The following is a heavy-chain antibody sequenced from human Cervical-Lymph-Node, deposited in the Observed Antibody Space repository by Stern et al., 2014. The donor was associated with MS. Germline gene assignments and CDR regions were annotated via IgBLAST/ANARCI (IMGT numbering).Heavy chain of an antibody. CDR1: GFTFSSYG. CDR2: ISYDGSNK. V-gene: IGHV3-30*18. D-gene: IGHD4-17*01. CDR3: AKVLYGDYVPVY. Sequence: VQLVESGGGVVQPGRSLRLSCAASGFTFSSYGMHWVRQAPGKGMEWGAVISYDGSNKYYADSVKGRFTISRDNSKNTLYLQMNSLRAEDTAVYYCAKVLYGDYVPVYWGQGTLVTVSS. J-gene: IGHJ4*02.